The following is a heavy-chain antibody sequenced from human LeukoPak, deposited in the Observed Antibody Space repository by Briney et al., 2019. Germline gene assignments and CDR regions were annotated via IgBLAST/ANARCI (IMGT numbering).Heavy chain of an antibody. CDR3: ARYYYDSSGISNWFDP. J-gene: IGHJ5*02. V-gene: IGHV4-34*01. CDR1: GGSFSGYY. Sequence: SETLSLTCAVYGGSFSGYYWRWIRQPPGKGLEWIGEINHSGSTNYNPSLKSRVTISVDTSKNQFSLKLSSVTAADTAVYYCARYYYDSSGISNWFDPWGQGTLVTVSS. CDR2: INHSGST. D-gene: IGHD3-22*01.